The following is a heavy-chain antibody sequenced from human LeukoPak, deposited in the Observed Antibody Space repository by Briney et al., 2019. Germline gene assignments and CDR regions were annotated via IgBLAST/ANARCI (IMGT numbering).Heavy chain of an antibody. Sequence: SETLSLTCAVYGGSFSGYYWSWIRQPPGKGLEWIGEINHSGSTNYNPSLKSRVTISVDMSKNQFSLKLSSVTAADTAVYYCARESYGQGVLTYFDYWGQGTLVTVSS. D-gene: IGHD4-17*01. V-gene: IGHV4-34*01. CDR1: GGSFSGYY. CDR2: INHSGST. J-gene: IGHJ4*02. CDR3: ARESYGQGVLTYFDY.